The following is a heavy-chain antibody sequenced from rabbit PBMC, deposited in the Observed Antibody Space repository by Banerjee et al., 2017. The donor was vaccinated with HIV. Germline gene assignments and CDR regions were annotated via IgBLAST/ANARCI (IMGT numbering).Heavy chain of an antibody. CDR3: ARDTTWYYYGMDL. D-gene: IGHD7-1*01. Sequence: QEQLEESGGDLVKPEGSLTLTCTASGFSFSNNCWICWVRQAPGKGLEWIACINAGSGSTWYASWAKGRFTIAKTSSTTVTLQMTSLTAADTATYFCARDTTWYYYGMDLWGPGTLVTVS. J-gene: IGHJ6*01. CDR1: GFSFSNNCW. CDR2: INAGSGST. V-gene: IGHV1S45*01.